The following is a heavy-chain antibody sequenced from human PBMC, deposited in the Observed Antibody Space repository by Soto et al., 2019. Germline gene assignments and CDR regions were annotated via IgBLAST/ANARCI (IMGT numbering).Heavy chain of an antibody. Sequence: EVQLVESGGGLVQPGGSLRLSCAASGFTVSSNYMSWVRQASGKGMEWVSVLYSSGSAYYADSVKGRFTISRDNSKNTLYLQMHSPRPENTAVYYCARDRIAVAGNPESFQHWGQGTLVTFSS. CDR2: LYSSGSA. CDR1: GFTVSSNY. V-gene: IGHV3-66*01. CDR3: ARDRIAVAGNPESFQH. D-gene: IGHD6-19*01. J-gene: IGHJ1*01.